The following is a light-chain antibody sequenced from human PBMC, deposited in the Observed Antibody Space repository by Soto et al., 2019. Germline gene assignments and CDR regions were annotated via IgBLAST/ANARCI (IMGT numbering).Light chain of an antibody. CDR3: SSYADTNNLV. CDR1: SSDVGNYNL. Sequence: QSVLTQPASVSGSPGQSITISCTGTSSDVGNYNLVSWYQQHPGKAPKLMIDEVNKRPSGVPDRFSGSKSGNTASLTVSGLQAEDEADYYCSSYADTNNLVFGGGTKLTVL. V-gene: IGLV2-8*01. J-gene: IGLJ2*01. CDR2: EVN.